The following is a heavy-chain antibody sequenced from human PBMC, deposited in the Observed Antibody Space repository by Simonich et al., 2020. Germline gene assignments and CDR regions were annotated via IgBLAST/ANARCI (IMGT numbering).Heavy chain of an antibody. CDR3: ARGKGWKNAFDI. V-gene: IGHV4-34*01. CDR1: GGSFSGYY. CDR2: INHSVST. J-gene: IGHJ3*02. D-gene: IGHD1-1*01. Sequence: QVQLQQWGAGLLKHSETLSLTCAVYGGSFSGYYWSWIRQPPGKGLEGIGEINHSVSTNYNPSLMSRVTISVDTSKNQFSLKLSSVTAADTAVYYCARGKGWKNAFDIWGQGTMVTVSS.